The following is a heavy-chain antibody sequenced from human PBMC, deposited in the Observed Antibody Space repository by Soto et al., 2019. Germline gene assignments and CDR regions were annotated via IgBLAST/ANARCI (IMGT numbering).Heavy chain of an antibody. D-gene: IGHD5-18*01. CDR2: TYYRSKWYN. CDR3: ARVGGYSYGQNPSSYYGMYA. V-gene: IGHV6-1*01. Sequence: SQTLSLTCAISGDSVSSNSAAWNWIRQSPSRGLEWLGRTYYRSKWYNDYAVSVKSRITINPDTSKNQFSLQLNSVTPEDTAVYYCARVGGYSYGQNPSSYYGMYAWGQGNTLTVSS. J-gene: IGHJ6*02. CDR1: GDSVSSNSAA.